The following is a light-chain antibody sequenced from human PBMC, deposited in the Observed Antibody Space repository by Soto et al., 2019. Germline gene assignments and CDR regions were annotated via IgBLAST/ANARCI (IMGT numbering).Light chain of an antibody. CDR1: LLAKTY. CDR3: YSATDDHVVL. V-gene: IGLV3-27*01. J-gene: IGLJ3*02. Sequence: SYELTQPSSVSVSPGQTARSTCSGDLLAKTYARWFHQRPGQAPVLLIYKDTERPSGIPERFSGSSSGSTVTLTISGAQVDDEGDYYCYSATDDHVVLFGGGTKLTVL. CDR2: KDT.